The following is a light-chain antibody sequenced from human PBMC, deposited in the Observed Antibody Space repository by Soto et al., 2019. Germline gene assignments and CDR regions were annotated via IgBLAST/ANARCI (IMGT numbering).Light chain of an antibody. V-gene: IGKV1-39*01. J-gene: IGKJ2*01. CDR1: QSISSY. CDR3: LQTYSTPYT. Sequence: DIQMTESPSSLPASVGDRVTITCRASQSISSYLNWYQQKPGKAPKLLIYTASSLHSEVPSRFSGSDSGTDVTLTTSSLQSEDFATYYCLQTYSTPYTFGLGTKLEIK. CDR2: TAS.